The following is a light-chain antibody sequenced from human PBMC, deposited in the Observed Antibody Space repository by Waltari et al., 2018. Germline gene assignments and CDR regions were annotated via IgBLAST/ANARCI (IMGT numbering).Light chain of an antibody. J-gene: IGKJ2*01. CDR2: KAS. CDR3: QQYKTYWS. Sequence: DIQMTQSPSTLSASVGARVSITCRASQSINNWLAWYQHKPGKAPNLLIYKASSLESGVPSRFSGSGFGTEFTLTISSLQPDDVATYYCQQYKTYWSFGQGTKLEIK. CDR1: QSINNW. V-gene: IGKV1-5*03.